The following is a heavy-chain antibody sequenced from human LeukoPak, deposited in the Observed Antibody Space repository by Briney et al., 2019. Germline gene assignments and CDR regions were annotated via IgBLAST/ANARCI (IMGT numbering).Heavy chain of an antibody. CDR1: GGTFSSYA. CDR3: ARMYYYDSSGDNWFDP. D-gene: IGHD3-22*01. J-gene: IGHJ5*02. V-gene: IGHV1-69*13. CDR2: IIPIFGTA. Sequence: GASVKVSCKASGGTFSSYAISWVRQAPGQGLEWMGGIIPIFGTANYAQKFQGRVTITADESTSTAYMELSSLTSEDTAVYYCARMYYYDSSGDNWFDPWGQGTLVTVSS.